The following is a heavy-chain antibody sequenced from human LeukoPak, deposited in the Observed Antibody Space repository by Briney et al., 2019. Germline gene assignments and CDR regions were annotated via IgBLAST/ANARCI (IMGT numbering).Heavy chain of an antibody. J-gene: IGHJ4*02. CDR1: GFTFSNYP. Sequence: GGSLRLSCVASGFTFSNYPMTWVRQAPGKGLEWVSAVGSSGAETKYAESVKGRFTISRDNSKSTLYLQMNSLRDDDTAVYYCAKDWRADYWGQGTLVTVSS. CDR3: AKDWRADY. CDR2: VGSSGAET. V-gene: IGHV3-23*01.